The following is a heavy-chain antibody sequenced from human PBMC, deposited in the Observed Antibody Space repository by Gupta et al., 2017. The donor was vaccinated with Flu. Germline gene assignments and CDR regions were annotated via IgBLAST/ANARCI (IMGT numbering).Heavy chain of an antibody. Sequence: SGSGGGTYYADSVKGRFTISRDNSKNTLFLQMNSLRADDTAVYYWAKGRGGSTWYWFDPWGQGTLVTVSS. CDR3: AKGRGGSTWYWFDP. D-gene: IGHD6-13*01. CDR2: SGSGGGT. V-gene: IGHV3-23*01. J-gene: IGHJ5*02.